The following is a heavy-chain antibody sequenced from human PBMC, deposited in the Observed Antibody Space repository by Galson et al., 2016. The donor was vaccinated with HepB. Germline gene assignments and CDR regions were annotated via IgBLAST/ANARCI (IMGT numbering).Heavy chain of an antibody. CDR2: VYGADSES. D-gene: IGHD5-12*01. J-gene: IGHJ4*02. CDR3: ARLGGYTGDYWMSNY. Sequence: QSGAEVKKPGESLKISCKGSGYSFISYWIAWVRQKPGKGLEWMGMVYGADSESRYSPSFQGQFSIYDDKSITTAYRQWSSLKASDTAIYYCARLGGYTGDYWMSNYWGQGTLVTVSP. CDR1: GYSFISYW. V-gene: IGHV5-51*01.